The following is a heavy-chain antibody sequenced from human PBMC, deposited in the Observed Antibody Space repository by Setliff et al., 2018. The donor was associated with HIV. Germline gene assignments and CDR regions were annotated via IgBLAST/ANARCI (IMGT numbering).Heavy chain of an antibody. D-gene: IGHD2-15*01. CDR3: ARDRIEVVVDGPHDVFDV. Sequence: PSETLSLTCGVSGYSISSGYYWNWIRQPPGKGLEWMGRIHTSGSTNYNPSLTSRVTLSVDTSKNQFFLKLTSLSAADTAVYYCARDRIEVVVDGPHDVFDVWGRGTTVTVSS. CDR1: GYSISSGYY. CDR2: IHTSGST. V-gene: IGHV4-38-2*02. J-gene: IGHJ3*01.